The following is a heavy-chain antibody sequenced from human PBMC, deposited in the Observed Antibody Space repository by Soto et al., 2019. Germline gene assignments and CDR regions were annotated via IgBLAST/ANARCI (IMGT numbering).Heavy chain of an antibody. V-gene: IGHV4-31*03. CDR3: ARDFFDSSDYTTNWFDP. CDR1: GGSISSGGYY. D-gene: IGHD3-22*01. CDR2: IYYSGST. Sequence: SETLSLTCTVSGGSISSGGYYWSWIRQHPGKGLEWIGYIYYSGSTNYNPSLKSRVTISVDTSKNQFSLKLTSVTAADAALYYCARDFFDSSDYTTNWFDPWGQGTLVTVSS. J-gene: IGHJ5*02.